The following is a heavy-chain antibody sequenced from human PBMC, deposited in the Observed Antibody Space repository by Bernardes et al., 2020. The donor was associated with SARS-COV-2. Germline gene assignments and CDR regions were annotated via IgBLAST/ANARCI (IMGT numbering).Heavy chain of an antibody. CDR2: IRAYSGNT. Sequence: ASVKVSCKASGYTFSTNGISWVRQAPGQWLEWMGRIRAYSGNTDYAQKFQGRVTMTTDTSTSTAYMELRSLRSDDTAVYYCARGDTLNWLDPWGQGTLVTVSS. V-gene: IGHV1-18*01. D-gene: IGHD5-18*01. J-gene: IGHJ5*02. CDR3: ARGDTLNWLDP. CDR1: GYTFSTNG.